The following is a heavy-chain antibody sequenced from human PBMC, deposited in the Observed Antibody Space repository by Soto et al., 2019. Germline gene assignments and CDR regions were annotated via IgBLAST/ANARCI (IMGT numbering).Heavy chain of an antibody. D-gene: IGHD3-3*01. CDR3: ARAGNVWSGYYRGGMDV. J-gene: IGHJ6*02. CDR2: IYYSGST. V-gene: IGHV4-59*01. Sequence: SETLSLTCNVSGGSIRSYYWSWIRQPPGKGLECIGYIYYSGSTNYNPSLKSRVTMSVDTSNSQFSLKLSSVTAADTAVYYCARAGNVWSGYYRGGMDVWGPGTTVTVSS. CDR1: GGSIRSYY.